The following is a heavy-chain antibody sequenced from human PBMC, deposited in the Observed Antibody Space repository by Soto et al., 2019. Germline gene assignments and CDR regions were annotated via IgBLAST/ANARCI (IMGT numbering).Heavy chain of an antibody. D-gene: IGHD6-13*01. CDR2: ISWDGGST. V-gene: IGHV3-43D*04. CDR1: GFTFDDYA. Sequence: GSLRLSCAASGFTFDDYAMHWVRQAPGKGLEWVSLISWDGGSTYYADSVKGRFTISRDNSKNSLYLQMNSLRAEDTALYYCAKASSSSMGYYYYYGMDVWGQGTTVTVSS. J-gene: IGHJ6*02. CDR3: AKASSSSMGYYYYYGMDV.